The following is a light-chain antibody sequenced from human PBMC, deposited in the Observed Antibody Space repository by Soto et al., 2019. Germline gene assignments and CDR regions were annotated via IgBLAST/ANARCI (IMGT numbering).Light chain of an antibody. J-gene: IGLJ1*01. CDR3: VSFAGGTYV. V-gene: IGLV2-8*01. CDR2: EVN. CDR1: SSDVGGYNY. Sequence: QSALTQPPSASGSPGQSVAISCTGTSSDVGGYNYVSWYQQHPGKAPKLMIYEVNKRPSGVPDRFSGSKSGYTASLTVSGLQAEDEADYYCVSFAGGTYVFGTGTKVTVL.